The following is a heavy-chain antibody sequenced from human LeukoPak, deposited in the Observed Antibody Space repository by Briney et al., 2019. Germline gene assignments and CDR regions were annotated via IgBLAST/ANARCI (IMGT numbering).Heavy chain of an antibody. Sequence: AASVKVSCKASGGTFSSYAISWVRQAPGQGLEWMGRIIPILGIANYAQKFQGRVTITADKSTSTAYMELSSLRSEDTAVYYCARLTVGYGSGSYSLDYWGQGILVTVSS. V-gene: IGHV1-69*04. J-gene: IGHJ4*02. CDR2: IIPILGIA. D-gene: IGHD3-10*01. CDR1: GGTFSSYA. CDR3: ARLTVGYGSGSYSLDY.